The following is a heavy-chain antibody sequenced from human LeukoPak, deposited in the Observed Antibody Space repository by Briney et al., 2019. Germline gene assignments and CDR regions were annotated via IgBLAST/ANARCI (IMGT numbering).Heavy chain of an antibody. CDR2: IYYSGST. D-gene: IGHD2-21*02. J-gene: IGHJ3*02. CDR1: GGSISSSSYY. V-gene: IGHV4-39*07. CDR3: ARDCGGDCWAFDI. Sequence: SETLSLTCTVSGGSISSSSYYWGWIRQPPGKGLEWIGSIYYSGSTYYNPSLKSRVTISVDTSKNQFSLKLSSVTAADTAVYYCARDCGGDCWAFDIWGQGTTVTVSS.